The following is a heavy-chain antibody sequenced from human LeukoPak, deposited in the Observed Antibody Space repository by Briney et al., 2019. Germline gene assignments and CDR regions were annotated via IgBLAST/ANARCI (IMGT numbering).Heavy chain of an antibody. J-gene: IGHJ6*04. V-gene: IGHV3-21*01. Sequence: GGSLRLSCAASGFTFTTYSINWVRQAPGKGLEWVSSISDNSKNIYYADSVKGRFIISRDNAKNSLYLQMSSLRAGDTAVYYCARSFSGGSLDVWGKGTTVTVSS. CDR3: ARSFSGGSLDV. CDR1: GFTFTTYS. D-gene: IGHD1-26*01. CDR2: ISDNSKNI.